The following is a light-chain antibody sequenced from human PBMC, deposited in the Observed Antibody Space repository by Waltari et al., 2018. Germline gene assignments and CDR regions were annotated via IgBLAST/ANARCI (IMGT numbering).Light chain of an antibody. Sequence: IVLTQSPGTLSLSPGERATLPCRASQNVKNNNYLPWYQQKPGQAPRLLIYDASRRATGIPDRFSGSGSGTDFTLTISRLEPEDFAVYSCHQYGTSPRTFGLGTKLEIK. CDR3: HQYGTSPRT. CDR2: DAS. CDR1: QNVKNNNY. J-gene: IGKJ2*01. V-gene: IGKV3-20*01.